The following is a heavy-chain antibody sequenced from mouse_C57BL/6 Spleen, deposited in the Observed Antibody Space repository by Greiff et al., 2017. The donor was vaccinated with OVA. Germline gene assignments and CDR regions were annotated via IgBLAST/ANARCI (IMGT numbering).Heavy chain of an antibody. CDR1: GYTFTSYW. V-gene: IGHV1-69*01. CDR2: IDPSDSYT. Sequence: QVQLQQPGAELVMPGASVKLSCKASGYTFTSYWMHWVKQRPGQGLEWIGEIDPSDSYTNYNQKVKGKSTLTVDKSSSTAYMQLSSRTSEDSAVNYCARLVGGSSYGYFDVWGTGTTVTVSS. D-gene: IGHD1-1*01. J-gene: IGHJ1*03. CDR3: ARLVGGSSYGYFDV.